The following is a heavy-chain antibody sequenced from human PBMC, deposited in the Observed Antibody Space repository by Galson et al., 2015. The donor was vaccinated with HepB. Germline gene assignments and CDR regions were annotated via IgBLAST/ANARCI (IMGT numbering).Heavy chain of an antibody. CDR3: ARVGGYCSSTSCYWEFYYLDY. Sequence: SVKVSCKASGYTFTGYYMHWVRQAPGQGLEWMGWINPNSGGTNYAQKFQGRVTMTRDTSISTAYMELSRLRSDDTAVYYCARVGGYCSSTSCYWEFYYLDYWGQGTLVTVSS. CDR2: INPNSGGT. D-gene: IGHD2-2*01. V-gene: IGHV1-2*02. J-gene: IGHJ4*02. CDR1: GYTFTGYY.